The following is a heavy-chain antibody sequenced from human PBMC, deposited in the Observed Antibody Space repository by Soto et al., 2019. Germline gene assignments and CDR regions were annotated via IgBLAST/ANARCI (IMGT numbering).Heavy chain of an antibody. D-gene: IGHD2-15*01. CDR1: GDSIYRSYW. V-gene: IGHV4-4*02. J-gene: IGHJ4*02. CDR3: ARSARYGVVGDY. Sequence: PSETLSLTCGVSGDSIYRSYWWSWVRLPPGKGPEWIGEIFHTGTTNYTPSLKSRLTMSVDKSKKEISLKLDSVTAADTAVYFCARSARYGVVGDYWGQGTGVTVSS. CDR2: IFHTGTT.